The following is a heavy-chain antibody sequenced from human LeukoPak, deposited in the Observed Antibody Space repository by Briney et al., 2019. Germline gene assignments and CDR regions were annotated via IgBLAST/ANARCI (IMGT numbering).Heavy chain of an antibody. CDR1: GFTFSSYG. CDR2: ISSDGRYK. J-gene: IGHJ1*01. D-gene: IGHD1-26*01. Sequence: GGSLRLSCAASGFTFSSYGMSWVRQAPGKGLEWVAFISSDGRYKSHADSVKGRCTIPRDNSKNTLYLQMNSLRPEDTAVYYCARARSIVGVSPFQHWGQGTLVTVSS. V-gene: IGHV3-30*03. CDR3: ARARSIVGVSPFQH.